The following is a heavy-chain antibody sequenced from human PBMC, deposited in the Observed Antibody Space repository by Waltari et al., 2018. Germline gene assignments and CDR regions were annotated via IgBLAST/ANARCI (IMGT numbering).Heavy chain of an antibody. Sequence: EVQLVQSGAEVKKPEESLRISREGSGYSFTSHWISWRRKMPGKGLEWVGRIDPSDSFRNYGPAFEGHVTISVDQSLRTAYLQWDSLKASDTAIYYCVRHRTTYPLEIDYWGQGTLVTVSS. J-gene: IGHJ4*02. D-gene: IGHD2-2*01. V-gene: IGHV5-10-1*01. CDR2: IDPSDSFR. CDR1: GYSFTSHW. CDR3: VRHRTTYPLEIDY.